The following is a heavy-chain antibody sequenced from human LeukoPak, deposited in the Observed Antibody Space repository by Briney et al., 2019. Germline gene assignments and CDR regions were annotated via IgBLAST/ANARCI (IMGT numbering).Heavy chain of an antibody. CDR2: ISGSGGST. CDR3: AKSSGYDPGPDY. CDR1: GFTLSSYA. Sequence: GGSLRLSCAASGFTLSSYAMSWVRQAPGKGLEWVSAISGSGGSTYYADSAKGRFTISRDNSKNTLYLQMNSLRAEDTAVYYCAKSSGYDPGPDYWGQGTLVTASS. J-gene: IGHJ4*02. V-gene: IGHV3-23*01. D-gene: IGHD5-12*01.